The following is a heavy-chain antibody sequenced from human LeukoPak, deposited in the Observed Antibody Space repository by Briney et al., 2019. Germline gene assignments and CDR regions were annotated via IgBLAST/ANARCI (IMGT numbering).Heavy chain of an antibody. Sequence: PGGSLRLSCTVSGFTLGDYALSWVRQAPGKGLEWLGFIRSKAQGSTTQYDAAVKDKFTIPRDDSKRIDYLQMSRPTPGLTTLYYCSTFNNGWHRPPYAFDMWGQGTMVVVSS. J-gene: IGHJ3*02. CDR2: IRSKAQGSTT. CDR1: GFTLGDYA. V-gene: IGHV3-49*04. D-gene: IGHD6-19*01. CDR3: STFNNGWHRPPYAFDM.